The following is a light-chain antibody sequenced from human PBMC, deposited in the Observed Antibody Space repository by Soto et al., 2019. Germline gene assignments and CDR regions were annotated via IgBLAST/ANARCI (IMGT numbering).Light chain of an antibody. J-gene: IGKJ1*01. CDR2: GAS. CDR3: QQYGSSGT. V-gene: IGKV3-20*01. Sequence: EIVLTQSPATLSLSPGARDPLSCRASQSVSNNYLAWYQQKPGQPPRLLIYGASNRATGIPDRFSGSGSGTDFTLTISRLEPEDFAVYYCQQYGSSGTFGQRTKVDIK. CDR1: QSVSNNY.